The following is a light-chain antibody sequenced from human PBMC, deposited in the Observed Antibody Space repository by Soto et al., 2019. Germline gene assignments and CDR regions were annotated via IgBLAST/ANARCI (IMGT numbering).Light chain of an antibody. CDR3: AAWDDSLNGLNV. CDR1: SSDIGRNT. Sequence: QSVLSQPPSASGTPGQRVAISCSGSSSDIGRNTVNWYQQLPETAPKLLIYNNNQRPSGVPDRFSGSKSGTSASLAISGLQSEDEADYYCAAWDDSLNGLNVFGTGTKVTVL. CDR2: NNN. V-gene: IGLV1-44*01. J-gene: IGLJ1*01.